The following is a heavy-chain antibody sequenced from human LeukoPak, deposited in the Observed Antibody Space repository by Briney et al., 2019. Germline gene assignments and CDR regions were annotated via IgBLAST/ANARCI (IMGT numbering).Heavy chain of an antibody. Sequence: GGSLRLSCAASEFTFSSYGMHWVRQAPGQGLEWVAVIWYDGSNKYYADSVKGRFTISRDNSKNTVYLQMKSLRVEDTAVYYCARDQRPGWGEYFQHWGQGTLVTVSS. CDR2: IWYDGSNK. CDR3: ARDQRPGWGEYFQH. V-gene: IGHV3-33*01. J-gene: IGHJ1*01. CDR1: EFTFSSYG. D-gene: IGHD3-16*01.